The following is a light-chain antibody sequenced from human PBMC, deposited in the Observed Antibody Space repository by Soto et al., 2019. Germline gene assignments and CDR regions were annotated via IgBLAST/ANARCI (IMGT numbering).Light chain of an antibody. V-gene: IGKV1-9*01. J-gene: IGKJ3*01. CDR1: QDISSY. CDR3: QQLNSYPRT. CDR2: AAS. Sequence: IQLTQSPSSLSASVGDRVTITCRASQDISSYLAWYQQKPGKAPKLLIYAASTLQSGVPSRFSGSGSGTEFTLTISSLQPEDFATYYCQQLNSYPRTFGPGTKVDIK.